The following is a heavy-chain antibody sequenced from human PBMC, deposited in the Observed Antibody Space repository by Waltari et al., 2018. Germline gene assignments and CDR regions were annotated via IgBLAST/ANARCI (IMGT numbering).Heavy chain of an antibody. CDR2: IIPIFGTA. J-gene: IGHJ4*02. V-gene: IGHV1-69*13. CDR1: GGTFSSYA. CDR3: ARGWGYYGSGSYYNLKADDY. Sequence: QVQLVQSGAEVKKPGSSVKVSCKASGGTFSSYAISWVRQAPGQGLEWMGRIIPIFGTANYAQKFQGRVTITADKSTSTAYMELSSLRSEDTAVYYCARGWGYYGSGSYYNLKADDYWGQGTLVTVSS. D-gene: IGHD3-10*01.